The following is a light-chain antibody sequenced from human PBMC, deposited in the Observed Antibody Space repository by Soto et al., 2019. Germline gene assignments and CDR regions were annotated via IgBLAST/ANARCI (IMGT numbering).Light chain of an antibody. Sequence: QSVLTQPPPASGTPGRRVPFSGSGTGSKIGSNTANWYQQVPGMAPKFLMYSNNQRYSGVPDRFSGSKSGTSASLAISGLQSEDEADYYCAAWDDSLNAVVFGGGTKVTVL. V-gene: IGLV1-44*01. CDR3: AAWDDSLNAVV. CDR1: GSKIGSNT. J-gene: IGLJ2*01. CDR2: SNN.